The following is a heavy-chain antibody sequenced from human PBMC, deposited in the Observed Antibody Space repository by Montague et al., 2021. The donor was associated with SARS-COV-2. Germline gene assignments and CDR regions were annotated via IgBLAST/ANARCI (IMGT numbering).Heavy chain of an antibody. V-gene: IGHV4-59*01. CDR2: VHYTGST. Sequence: SETLSLTCEVSGGSIRSYYWSWIRQSPGKGLEWIVYVHYTGSTKYNPSLKTRVTLSLDTPKNHFSLRLNSVTAADTAVYYCAGAQNICFNASCVNDLDLWGLGALVSVSS. D-gene: IGHD2-2*01. J-gene: IGHJ5*02. CDR3: AGAQNICFNASCVNDLDL. CDR1: GGSIRSYY.